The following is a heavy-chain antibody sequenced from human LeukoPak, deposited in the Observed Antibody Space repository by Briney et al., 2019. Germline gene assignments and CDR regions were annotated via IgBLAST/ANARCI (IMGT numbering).Heavy chain of an antibody. V-gene: IGHV3-9*01. J-gene: IGHJ4*02. D-gene: IGHD6-19*01. CDR1: GFSFDDYA. CDR3: ATSSREGEDSSGWASFDY. CDR2: ISWNSGSI. Sequence: HPGGSLRLSCAVSGFSFDDYAMHWVRQAPGKGLEWVSGISWNSGSIGYAESVKGRFTISRDNAKNSLYLQMNSLRAEDTALYYCATSSREGEDSSGWASFDYWAREPWSPSPQ.